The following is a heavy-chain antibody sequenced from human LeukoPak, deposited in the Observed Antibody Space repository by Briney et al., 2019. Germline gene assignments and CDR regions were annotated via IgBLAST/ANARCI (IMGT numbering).Heavy chain of an antibody. CDR3: ARQEGCSSTRARGTDV. CDR1: GYNHTSYF. J-gene: IGHJ6*04. V-gene: IGHV5-51*01. D-gene: IGHD2-2*01. Sequence: KGGESRLLSCMCSGYNHTSYFIDGARQTPGKGLEWMGIIYPGDSDTRYSPSFQGQVTISADQSISTAYLQWSSLKASDTAMYYCARQEGCSSTRARGTDVWAGRPTVTVSS. CDR2: IYPGDSDT.